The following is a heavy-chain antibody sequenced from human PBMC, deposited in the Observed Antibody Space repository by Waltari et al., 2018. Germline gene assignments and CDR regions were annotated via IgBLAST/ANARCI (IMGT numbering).Heavy chain of an antibody. CDR1: ACNFSSYA. CDR3: ARGYYDSSGYYCFDY. CDR2: IIPSFGTA. V-gene: IGHV1-69*08. Sequence: HVQLVQSGAEVKKPGSSLKVSCNASACNFSSYAISWIRPPPGQGLEWMGRIIPSFGTANYAQKLQGRVTITADKSTSTAYMELSSLRSEDTAVYYCARGYYDSSGYYCFDYWGQGTLVTVSS. D-gene: IGHD3-22*01. J-gene: IGHJ4*02.